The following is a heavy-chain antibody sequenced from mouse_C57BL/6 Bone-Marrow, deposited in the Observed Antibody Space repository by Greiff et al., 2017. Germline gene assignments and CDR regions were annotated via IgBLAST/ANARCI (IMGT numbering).Heavy chain of an antibody. CDR3: AREGSYYGIQMDY. J-gene: IGHJ4*01. V-gene: IGHV1-54*01. Sequence: QVQLQQSGAELVRPGTSVKVSCKASGYAFTNYLIEWVKQRPGQGLEWIGVINPGSGGTNYNEKFQGKATLTADKSSSTAYLQLSSLTSADSAVYFCAREGSYYGIQMDYWGQGTPVTVSS. D-gene: IGHD2-1*01. CDR2: INPGSGGT. CDR1: GYAFTNYL.